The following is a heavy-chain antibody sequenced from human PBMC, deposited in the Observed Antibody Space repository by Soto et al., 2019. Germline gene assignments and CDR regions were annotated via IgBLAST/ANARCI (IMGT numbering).Heavy chain of an antibody. CDR3: ARGRGYSSQNYYYYYGMDL. Sequence: SVKVSCKASGGTFSSYAISGVRQAPGQGLEWMGGIIPIFGTANYAQKFQGRVTITADEATSTAYMELSSLRSEDTAVYYCARGRGYSSQNYYYYYGMDLWGQGTTVTVSS. J-gene: IGHJ6*02. D-gene: IGHD6-13*01. V-gene: IGHV1-69*13. CDR2: IIPIFGTA. CDR1: GGTFSSYA.